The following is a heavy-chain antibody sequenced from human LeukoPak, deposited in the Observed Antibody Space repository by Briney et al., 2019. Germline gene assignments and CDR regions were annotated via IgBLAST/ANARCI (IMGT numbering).Heavy chain of an antibody. V-gene: IGHV3-23*01. Sequence: GGSLRLSCAASGFTFTTYWMSWVRQAPGKGLEWVSAISGSGGSTYYADSVKGRFTISRDNSKNTLYLQMNSLRAEDTAVYYCAKVGYDSSGCYWGQGTLVTVSS. D-gene: IGHD3-22*01. CDR1: GFTFTTYW. J-gene: IGHJ4*02. CDR2: ISGSGGST. CDR3: AKVGYDSSGCY.